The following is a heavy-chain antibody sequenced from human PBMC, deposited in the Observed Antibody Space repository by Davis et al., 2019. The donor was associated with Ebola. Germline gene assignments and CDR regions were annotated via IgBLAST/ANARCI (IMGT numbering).Heavy chain of an antibody. CDR1: GYTFTSYY. Sequence: ASVPVSCKASGYTFTSYYMHCVRQAPGQGLEWMGIINPSGGSTSYAQKFQGRVTMTRDTSTSTVYMELSSLRSEDTAVYYCARVGATWGYFDNWGQGTLVTVSS. V-gene: IGHV1-46*01. CDR2: INPSGGST. CDR3: ARVGATWGYFDN. J-gene: IGHJ4*02. D-gene: IGHD1-26*01.